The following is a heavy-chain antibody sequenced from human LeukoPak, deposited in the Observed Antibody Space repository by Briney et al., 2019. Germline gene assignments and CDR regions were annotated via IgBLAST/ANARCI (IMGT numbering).Heavy chain of an antibody. CDR3: ARDLNWGFDY. Sequence: GGSLRLSCAASGFTFSTYSMNWVRQAPGKGLEWVSYITSSSGRAVYADSVKGRFTISRDNAKNSLYLQMNSLRDEDTAVYYCARDLNWGFDYWGQGTPASVSS. J-gene: IGHJ4*02. D-gene: IGHD3-16*01. CDR2: ITSSSGRA. V-gene: IGHV3-48*02. CDR1: GFTFSTYS.